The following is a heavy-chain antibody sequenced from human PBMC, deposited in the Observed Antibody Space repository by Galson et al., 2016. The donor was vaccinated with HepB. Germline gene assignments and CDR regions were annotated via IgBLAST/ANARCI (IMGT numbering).Heavy chain of an antibody. D-gene: IGHD3-3*01. CDR3: ARDPSGLGAIFGVVKPPDY. CDR2: LWYDGSHK. V-gene: IGHV3-33*01. CDR1: GFNFGSYG. Sequence: SLRLSCAASGFNFGSYGMHWVRQTPGKGLEWVAGLWYDGSHKNYADSVKGRFTISRDDSKNTLYLQMNSLRAEDTALYYCARDPSGLGAIFGVVKPPDYWGQGSLVTVSS. J-gene: IGHJ4*02.